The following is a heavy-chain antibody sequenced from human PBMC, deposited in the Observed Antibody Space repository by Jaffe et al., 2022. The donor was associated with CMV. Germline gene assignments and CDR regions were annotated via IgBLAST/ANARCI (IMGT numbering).Heavy chain of an antibody. D-gene: IGHD3-10*01. CDR3: ARVRESPDLFATVGAFDI. J-gene: IGHJ3*02. Sequence: QVQLQESGPGLVKPSETLSLTCIISGGSISTYYWTWVRQPPGKGLEWIGDIYYTGSSNYSPSLKSRVTISLDTSKNQFSLDLTSVTAADTAVYYCARVRESPDLFATVGAFDIWGRGTMVTVSS. CDR1: GGSISTYY. V-gene: IGHV4-59*01. CDR2: IYYTGSS.